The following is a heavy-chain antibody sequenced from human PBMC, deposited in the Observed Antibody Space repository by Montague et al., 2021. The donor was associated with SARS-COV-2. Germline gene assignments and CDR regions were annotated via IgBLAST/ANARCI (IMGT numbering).Heavy chain of an antibody. J-gene: IGHJ4*02. CDR3: ARDESSSGHDY. V-gene: IGHV4-31*03. Sequence: TRSLTCTVSGGSISSGGYYWSWIRQHPGKGLEWIGYIYYSGSTYYNPSLKSRVTISVDTSKNQFSLKLSSVTAADTAVYYCARDESSSGHDYWGQGTLVTVSS. CDR2: IYYSGST. CDR1: GGSISSGGYY. D-gene: IGHD3-22*01.